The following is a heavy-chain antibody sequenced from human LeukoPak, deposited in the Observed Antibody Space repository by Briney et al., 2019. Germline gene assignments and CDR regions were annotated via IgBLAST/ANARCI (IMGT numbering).Heavy chain of an antibody. CDR3: AKDPTRYYYDSSGYYYYMDV. V-gene: IGHV3-7*03. D-gene: IGHD3-22*01. CDR1: GFTFSSYS. CDR2: IKQDGSEK. Sequence: PGGSLRLSCAASGFTFSSYSMNWVRQAAGKGLEWGANIKQDGSEKNYVDSVKGRFTISRDNAKNSVDLQMNSLRAEDTAVYYCAKDPTRYYYDSSGYYYYMDVWGKGTTVTVSS. J-gene: IGHJ6*03.